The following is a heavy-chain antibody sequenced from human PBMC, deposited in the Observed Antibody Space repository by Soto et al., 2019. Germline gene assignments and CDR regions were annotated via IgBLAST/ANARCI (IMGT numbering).Heavy chain of an antibody. J-gene: IGHJ6*02. CDR3: ARRNRLAPAGKFFFDGMDV. CDR2: IDYSGNT. D-gene: IGHD6-13*01. Sequence: QLQLQESGPGLVKPSETLSLSCTVSGGSISSKSFYWGWIRQPPGKGLEWIGSIDYSGNTYYNASLQSRVSVPVDTSKNQLSLRLTSVPAEDTGVYYGARRNRLAPAGKFFFDGMDVLGQGTTVIGSS. CDR1: GGSISSKSFY. V-gene: IGHV4-39*01.